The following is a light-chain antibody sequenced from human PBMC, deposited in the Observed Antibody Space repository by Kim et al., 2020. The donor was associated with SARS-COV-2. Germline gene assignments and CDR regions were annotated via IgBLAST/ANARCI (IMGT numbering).Light chain of an antibody. V-gene: IGLV2-14*03. CDR1: SSDVGNYNF. Sequence: QSALTQPASVSGSPGQSITISCTGTSSDVGNYNFVSWYQQDPGKAPKLMIYDVSKRPSGVSNRFSGSKSGNTASLTISGLQAEDEADYYCSSYTINRIWVFGEGTKLTVL. J-gene: IGLJ3*02. CDR3: SSYTINRIWV. CDR2: DVS.